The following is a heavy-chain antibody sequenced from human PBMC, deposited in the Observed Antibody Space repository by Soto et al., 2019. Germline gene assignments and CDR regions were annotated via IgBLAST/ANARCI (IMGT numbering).Heavy chain of an antibody. CDR1: GGSISSYY. CDR3: ARDPNLYSSGYNLFDP. V-gene: IGHV4-59*01. D-gene: IGHD6-19*01. Sequence: SETLSLTCTVSGGSISSYYWSWIRQPPGKGLEWIGYIYYSGSTNYNPSLKSRVTISVDTSKNQFSLKLSSVTAADTAVYYCARDPNLYSSGYNLFDPWGQGTLVTVSS. J-gene: IGHJ5*02. CDR2: IYYSGST.